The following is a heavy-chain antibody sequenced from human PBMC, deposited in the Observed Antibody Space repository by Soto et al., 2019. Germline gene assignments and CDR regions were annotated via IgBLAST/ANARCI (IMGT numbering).Heavy chain of an antibody. Sequence: ASVKVSCKAAGYSVTTFGITWVRQAPGQGLEWMGWISGYDDNTRYAQRFQGRVTMTTDTSTSTAYMELTSLRSDDTAVYYCARDHSIYASGWYFDYWGQGTLVTVSS. CDR2: ISGYDDNT. CDR1: GYSVTTFG. CDR3: ARDHSIYASGWYFDY. D-gene: IGHD6-19*01. J-gene: IGHJ4*02. V-gene: IGHV1-18*01.